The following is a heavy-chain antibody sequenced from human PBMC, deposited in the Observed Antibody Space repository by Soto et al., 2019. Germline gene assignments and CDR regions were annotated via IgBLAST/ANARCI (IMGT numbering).Heavy chain of an antibody. Sequence: SETLSLPCAVSAYSISSGYYLGWPRQPPGKGLEWNGSIYYGGSTYYNPPLHSRVTLSIDMPNNHVSLLLKSVTAADTAVYYCARVGPWVPYYYDSSPYTFENWFDPWGQGTLVTVSS. CDR2: IYYGGST. V-gene: IGHV4-38-2*01. CDR3: ARVGPWVPYYYDSSPYTFENWFDP. J-gene: IGHJ5*02. D-gene: IGHD3-22*01. CDR1: AYSISSGYY.